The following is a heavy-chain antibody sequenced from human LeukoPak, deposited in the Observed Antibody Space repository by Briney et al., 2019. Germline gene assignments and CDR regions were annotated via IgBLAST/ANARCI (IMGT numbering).Heavy chain of an antibody. D-gene: IGHD2-2*01. CDR3: ATGGLSCRSTSCSAGGHDY. Sequence: SETLSLTCAVYGVSFSGYYWSWIRQPPGKGLEWIGEINYRGRTNYNPALNSRVTISVDTSKNKLSLKLRSVTAPDTAVYYCATGGLSCRSTSCSAGGHDYWGHGTLVTASS. CDR2: INYRGRT. J-gene: IGHJ4*01. V-gene: IGHV4-34*01. CDR1: GVSFSGYY.